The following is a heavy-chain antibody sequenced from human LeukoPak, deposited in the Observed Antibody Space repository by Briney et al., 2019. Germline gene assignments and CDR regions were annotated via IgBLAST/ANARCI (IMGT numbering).Heavy chain of an antibody. D-gene: IGHD1-26*01. CDR2: MSYDGSNK. CDR3: AREVVGFDY. J-gene: IGHJ4*02. Sequence: PGRSLRLSCAASGFTFSSYAMHWVRQAPGKGLEWVAVMSYDGSNKYYADSVKGRFTISRDNSKNTLYLQMNSLRAEDTAVYYCAREVVGFDYWGQGTLVTVSS. CDR1: GFTFSSYA. V-gene: IGHV3-30-3*01.